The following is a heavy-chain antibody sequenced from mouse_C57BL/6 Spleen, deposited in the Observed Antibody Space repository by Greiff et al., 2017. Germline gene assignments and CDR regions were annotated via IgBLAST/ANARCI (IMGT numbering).Heavy chain of an antibody. Sequence: EVKLVESGGGLVQPGGSLSLSCAASGFTFTDYYMSWVRQPPGKALEWLGFIRNQANGYTTEYSASVKGRFTISRDNSQSILYLQMNAPRAEDSATYYCARGSGDYLYAMDYWGQGTSVTVSS. CDR3: ARGSGDYLYAMDY. CDR2: IRNQANGYTT. D-gene: IGHD2-4*01. J-gene: IGHJ4*01. V-gene: IGHV7-3*01. CDR1: GFTFTDYY.